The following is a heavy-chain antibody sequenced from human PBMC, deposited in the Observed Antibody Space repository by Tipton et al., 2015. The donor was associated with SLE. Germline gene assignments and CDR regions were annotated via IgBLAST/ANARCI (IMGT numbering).Heavy chain of an antibody. CDR2: IYYSGST. D-gene: IGHD6-19*01. Sequence: LRLSCTVSGGSISSYYWSWIRQPPGKGLEWIGYIYYSGSTNYNPSLKSRVTISVDTSKNQFSLKLSSVTAADTAVYYCARDEGTQWLVPGAFDIWGQGTMVTVSS. CDR3: ARDEGTQWLVPGAFDI. V-gene: IGHV4-59*01. CDR1: GGSISSYY. J-gene: IGHJ3*02.